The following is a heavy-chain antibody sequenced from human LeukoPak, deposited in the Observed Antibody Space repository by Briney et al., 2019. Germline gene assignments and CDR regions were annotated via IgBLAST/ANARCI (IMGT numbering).Heavy chain of an antibody. V-gene: IGHV4-34*01. Sequence: PSETLSLTCTVSGGSISSYYWSWIRQPPGKGLEWIGEINHSGSTNYNPSLKSRVTISVDTSKNQFSLKLSSVTAADTAVYYCARGAAGINDYWGQGTLVTVSS. CDR1: GGSISSYY. CDR3: ARGAAGINDY. CDR2: INHSGST. J-gene: IGHJ4*02. D-gene: IGHD6-13*01.